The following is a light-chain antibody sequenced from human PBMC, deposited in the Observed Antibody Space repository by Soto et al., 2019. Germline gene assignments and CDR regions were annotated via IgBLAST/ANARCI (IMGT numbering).Light chain of an antibody. CDR2: LNSDGSH. Sequence: QSVLTQSPSASASLGASVKLTCTLRSGHSSYAIAWHQQQPEKGPRYLMKLNSDGSHSKGDGIPDRFSGSSSGAERYLTISSLQSEDEGDYYCQTWGTGIQVFGGGTKLTVL. CDR3: QTWGTGIQV. J-gene: IGLJ3*02. V-gene: IGLV4-69*01. CDR1: SGHSSYA.